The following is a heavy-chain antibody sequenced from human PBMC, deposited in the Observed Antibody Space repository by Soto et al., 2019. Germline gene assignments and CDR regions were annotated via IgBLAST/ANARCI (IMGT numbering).Heavy chain of an antibody. V-gene: IGHV1-69*12. J-gene: IGHJ4*02. CDR3: ASHPESGSYYVGLDY. D-gene: IGHD3-22*01. CDR1: GGTFSSYA. Sequence: QVQLVQSGAEVKKPGSSVKVSCKASGGTFSSYAISWVRQAPGQGLEWMGGIIPIFGTANYAQKFQGRVTITADEYTSTASMELSSLRSEDTAVYYCASHPESGSYYVGLDYWGQGTLVTVSS. CDR2: IIPIFGTA.